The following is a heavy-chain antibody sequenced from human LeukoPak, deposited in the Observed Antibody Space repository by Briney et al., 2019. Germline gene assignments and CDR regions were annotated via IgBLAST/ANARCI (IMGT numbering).Heavy chain of an antibody. J-gene: IGHJ3*02. CDR2: ISGSGGRT. CDR1: GFTFSSYA. D-gene: IGHD3-10*01. CDR3: AKREDGYYGSGSAFDI. Sequence: GGSLRLSCAASGFTFSSYAMSWVRQAPGKGLEWVSAISGSGGRTYYADSVKGRFTISRDNSKNTLYLQMNSLRAEDTAVYYCAKREDGYYGSGSAFDIWGQGTMVTVSS. V-gene: IGHV3-23*01.